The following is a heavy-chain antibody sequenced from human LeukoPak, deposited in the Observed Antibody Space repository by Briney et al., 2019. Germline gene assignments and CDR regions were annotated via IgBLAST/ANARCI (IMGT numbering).Heavy chain of an antibody. J-gene: IGHJ4*02. V-gene: IGHV3-7*04. CDR3: ARLNYYDSGKPFDY. D-gene: IGHD3-10*01. CDR1: GFTFSSSW. Sequence: GGSLRLSCAASGFTFSSSWMSWVRQAPGKGLEWVANIKQDGSEKYYVDSVRGRFTISRDNAKKSLYLQMNSLRAEDTAVYYCARLNYYDSGKPFDYWGQGTLVTVSS. CDR2: IKQDGSEK.